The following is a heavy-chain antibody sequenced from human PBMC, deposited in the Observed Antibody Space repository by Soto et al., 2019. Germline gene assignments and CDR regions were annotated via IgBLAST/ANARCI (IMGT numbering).Heavy chain of an antibody. D-gene: IGHD1-1*01. CDR3: AKGRRGTGTTSDY. CDR2: ISGSGGST. CDR1: GFTFSSYA. Sequence: PXGSLRLSCAAAGFTFSSYAMSWVRQAPGKGLEWVSAISGSGGSTYYADSVKGRFTISRDNSKNTLYLQMNSLRAEDTAVYYCAKGRRGTGTTSDYWGQGTLVTVSS. J-gene: IGHJ4*02. V-gene: IGHV3-23*01.